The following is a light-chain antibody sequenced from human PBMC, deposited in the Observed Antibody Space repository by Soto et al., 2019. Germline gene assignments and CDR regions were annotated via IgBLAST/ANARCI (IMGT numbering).Light chain of an antibody. J-gene: IGLJ1*01. CDR3: CSYAGSYSFV. CDR2: DVS. V-gene: IGLV2-11*01. Sequence: QSALTQPRSVSGSPGQSVTISCTGTSSDVGGYNYVSWYQQHPGTAPKLMIYDVSKRPSGVPDRFSGSKSGNTASLTISGLQAEDEADYYCCSYAGSYSFVFGTWTKVTGL. CDR1: SSDVGGYNY.